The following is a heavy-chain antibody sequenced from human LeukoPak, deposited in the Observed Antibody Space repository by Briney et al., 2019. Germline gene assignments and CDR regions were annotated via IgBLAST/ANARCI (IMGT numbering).Heavy chain of an antibody. D-gene: IGHD5-18*01. Sequence: GGSLRLSCAASGFSFSDSYMSWLRQAPGRGLEWVSYITSSSDYTNYADSVRGRFTISRDNAKNSLYLQMNSLRAEDTAVYYCATDTGYSYGSSDYWGQGTLVTVSS. CDR3: ATDTGYSYGSSDY. CDR2: ITSSSDYT. CDR1: GFSFSDSY. V-gene: IGHV3-11*06. J-gene: IGHJ4*02.